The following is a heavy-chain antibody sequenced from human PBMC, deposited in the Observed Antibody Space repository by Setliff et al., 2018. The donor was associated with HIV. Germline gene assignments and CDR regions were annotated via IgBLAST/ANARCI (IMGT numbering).Heavy chain of an antibody. Sequence: AASVKVSCKASGYTFTSYGISWVRQAPGQGLEWMGWISAYNDNTNYAQKLQGRVTMTTDTSTSTAYMELRSLRSDDTAVYYCARDSREGGYDQYYYYYGMDVWGQGTTVTVSS. CDR3: ARDSREGGYDQYYYYYGMDV. J-gene: IGHJ6*02. D-gene: IGHD5-12*01. V-gene: IGHV1-18*01. CDR1: GYTFTSYG. CDR2: ISAYNDNT.